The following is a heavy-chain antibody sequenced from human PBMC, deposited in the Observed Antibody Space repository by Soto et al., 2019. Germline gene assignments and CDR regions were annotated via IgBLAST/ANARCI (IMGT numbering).Heavy chain of an antibody. CDR3: ARDESSSSWYSGYNWFDP. CDR1: GGTFSSYA. D-gene: IGHD6-13*01. CDR2: IIPIFGTA. V-gene: IGHV1-69*01. Sequence: QVQLVQSGAEVKKPGSSVKVSCKASGGTFSSYAISWVRQAPGQGLEWMGGIIPIFGTANYAQKFQGRVTITADESTSTAYMELSSLRSEDTAVYYCARDESSSSWYSGYNWFDPWGQGTLVTVSS. J-gene: IGHJ5*02.